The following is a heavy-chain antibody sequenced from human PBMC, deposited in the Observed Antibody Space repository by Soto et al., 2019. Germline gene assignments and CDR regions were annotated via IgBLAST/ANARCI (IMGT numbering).Heavy chain of an antibody. CDR3: ARGPNPYYFDY. CDR1: GYAFTSYA. J-gene: IGHJ4*02. Sequence: ASVNVYCKAAGYAFTSYAMHLVRQAPGQRLEWMGWINAGNGNTKYSQKFQGRVTITRDTSASTAYMELSSLRSEDTAVYYCARGPNPYYFDYWGQGTLVTVSS. CDR2: INAGNGNT. V-gene: IGHV1-3*01.